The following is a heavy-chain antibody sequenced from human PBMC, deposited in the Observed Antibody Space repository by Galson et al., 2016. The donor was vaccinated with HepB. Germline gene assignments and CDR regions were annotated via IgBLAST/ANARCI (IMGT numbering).Heavy chain of an antibody. CDR3: ARAYQYTLDY. D-gene: IGHD1-1*01. Sequence: SLRLSCAASGLTFSRFWMTWVRPAPGKGLEWVANINQDGSEKHYLDSVRGRLTISRDNAKNSLYLQMNSLRAEDTAVYSCARAYQYTLDYWGQGTLVTVSS. J-gene: IGHJ4*02. V-gene: IGHV3-7*04. CDR1: GLTFSRFW. CDR2: INQDGSEK.